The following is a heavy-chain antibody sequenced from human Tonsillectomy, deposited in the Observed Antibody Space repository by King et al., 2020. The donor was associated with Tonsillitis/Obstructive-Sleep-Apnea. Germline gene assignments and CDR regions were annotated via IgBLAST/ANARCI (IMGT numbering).Heavy chain of an antibody. D-gene: IGHD3-22*01. Sequence: QLQESGPGLVKPSETLSLTCTVSGGSISSYYWSWIRQPPGKGLEWIGYIHYSGSTNYNPSLKSRVTISVDTSKNQFSLKLSSVTAADTAVYYCAYDSGGYGVVFDIGGQGTMSPVS. CDR3: AYDSGGYGVVFDI. CDR2: IHYSGST. J-gene: IGHJ3*02. CDR1: GGSISSYY. V-gene: IGHV4-59*08.